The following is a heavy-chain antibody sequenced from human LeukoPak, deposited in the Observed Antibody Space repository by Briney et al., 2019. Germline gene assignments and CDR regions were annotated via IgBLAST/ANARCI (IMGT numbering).Heavy chain of an antibody. CDR3: ARDLRGAFD. J-gene: IGHJ4*02. CDR1: GGSVSRGSYY. CDR2: IYYSGST. V-gene: IGHV4-61*01. Sequence: KASETLSLTCTVSGGSVSRGSYYWSWIRQPPGKGLEWIGYIYYSGSTNYNPSLKSRVTISVDTSKNQFSLKLSSVTAADTAVYYCARDLRGAFDWGQGTLVTISS. D-gene: IGHD3-3*02.